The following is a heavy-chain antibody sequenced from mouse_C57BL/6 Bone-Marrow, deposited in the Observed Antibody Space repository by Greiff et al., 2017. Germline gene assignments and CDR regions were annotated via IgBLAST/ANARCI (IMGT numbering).Heavy chain of an antibody. Sequence: VQLQQSGAELVRPGASVKLSCTASGFNIKADYMHWVKQRPEQGLAWIGWIDPENGDTEYASKFQGKATITADTSSNKAYLQLSSLTSEDTAVYYCTTWDYYGSSWGCAYWGQGTLVTVSA. CDR3: TTWDYYGSSWGCAY. CDR2: IDPENGDT. CDR1: GFNIKADY. V-gene: IGHV14-4*01. D-gene: IGHD1-1*01. J-gene: IGHJ3*01.